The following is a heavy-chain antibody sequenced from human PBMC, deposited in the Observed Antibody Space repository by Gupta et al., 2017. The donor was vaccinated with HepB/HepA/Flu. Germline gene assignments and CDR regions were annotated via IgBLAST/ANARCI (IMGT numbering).Heavy chain of an antibody. J-gene: IGHJ4*02. Sequence: DVQLVESGGGLVQPGGSLRLSCVASGFTFSSYWMSWVRQAPGKGLESVANIKQDGSDKNYVDSVKGRFTISRDNAKNSLYLQMSRLRVEDTAVYYCARGRDYDSSGYPFDFWGQGTLVTVSS. CDR2: IKQDGSDK. CDR3: ARGRDYDSSGYPFDF. D-gene: IGHD3-22*01. CDR1: GFTFSSYW. V-gene: IGHV3-7*01.